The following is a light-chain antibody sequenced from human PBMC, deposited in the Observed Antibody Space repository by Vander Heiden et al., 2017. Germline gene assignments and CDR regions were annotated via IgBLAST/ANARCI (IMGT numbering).Light chain of an antibody. Sequence: QSVLTQPPSASGTPGQRVTISCSGSSFNIGSNTVNWYQQLPGTAPKLLIFINNQRPSGVPDRFSGSKSGTSASLAISGLQSEDEADYYCAAWDDSLNGRVFGGGTKLTVL. V-gene: IGLV1-44*01. CDR1: SFNIGSNT. J-gene: IGLJ3*02. CDR3: AAWDDSLNGRV. CDR2: INN.